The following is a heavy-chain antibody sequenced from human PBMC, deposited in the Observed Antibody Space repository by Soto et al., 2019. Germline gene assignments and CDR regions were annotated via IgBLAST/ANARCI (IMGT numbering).Heavy chain of an antibody. CDR1: GYTFSNFG. D-gene: IGHD5-18*01. J-gene: IGHJ6*02. CDR2: ISGYNGNT. V-gene: IGHV1-18*01. CDR3: ARDKGYGFGWSSSSGMDV. Sequence: QVQLVQSGAEVMTPGASVKVSCKASGYTFSNFGLSWVRQAPEQGLEWMGWISGYNGNTNSAERFQGRVTMTTDTSTSTAYMEVRSLTSDDTAVYYCARDKGYGFGWSSSSGMDVWGQGTTVTVSS.